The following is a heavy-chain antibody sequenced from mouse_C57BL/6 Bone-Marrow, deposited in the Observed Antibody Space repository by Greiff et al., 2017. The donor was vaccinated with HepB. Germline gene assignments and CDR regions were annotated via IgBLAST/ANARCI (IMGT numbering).Heavy chain of an antibody. CDR1: GYTFTDYY. D-gene: IGHD2-4*01. V-gene: IGHV1-76*01. Sequence: VQLVESGAELVRPGASVKLSCKASGYTFTDYYINWVKQRPGQGLEWIARIYPGSGNTYYNEKFKGKATLTAEKSSSTAYMQLSSLTSEDSAVYFCARRYDYDVGYFDYWGQGTTLTVSS. CDR3: ARRYDYDVGYFDY. J-gene: IGHJ2*01. CDR2: IYPGSGNT.